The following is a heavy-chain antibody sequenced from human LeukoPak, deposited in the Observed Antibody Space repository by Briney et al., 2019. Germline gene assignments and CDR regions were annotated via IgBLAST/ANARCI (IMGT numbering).Heavy chain of an antibody. V-gene: IGHV4-59*01. CDR3: ARVWFGESFDY. CDR1: GGSISSYY. CDR2: IYYSGST. J-gene: IGHJ4*02. Sequence: SETLSLTCTVSGGSISSYYWSWIRQPPGKGLEWIGYIYYSGSTNYNPSLKSRVTISVDTSKNQFSLKLSSVTAADTAVYYCARVWFGESFDYWGQGTLVTVSS. D-gene: IGHD3-10*01.